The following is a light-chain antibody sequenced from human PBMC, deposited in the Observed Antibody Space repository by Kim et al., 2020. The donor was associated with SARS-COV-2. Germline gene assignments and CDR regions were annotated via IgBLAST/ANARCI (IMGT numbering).Light chain of an antibody. CDR3: QQLNNYPVT. Sequence: ASVGDTVTITCRARQGISSYLAWYQQKPGKAPTLLIYAASTLQSGVPSRFSGSGSGTEFTLTITSLLPEDFATYYCQQLNNYPVTFGQGTRLEIK. CDR2: AAS. V-gene: IGKV1-9*01. CDR1: QGISSY. J-gene: IGKJ5*01.